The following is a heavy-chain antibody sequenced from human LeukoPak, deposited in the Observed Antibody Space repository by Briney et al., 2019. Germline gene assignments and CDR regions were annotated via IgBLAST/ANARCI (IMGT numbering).Heavy chain of an antibody. Sequence: GESLKISCAASGFTFSSYWMSWVRQAPGKGLEWVANIKQDGSEKYYVDSVKGRFTISRDNAKNSLYLQMNSLRAEDTAVYYCARDPQIYGSGSYVDYWGQGTLVTVSS. D-gene: IGHD3-10*01. CDR3: ARDPQIYGSGSYVDY. J-gene: IGHJ4*02. CDR2: IKQDGSEK. CDR1: GFTFSSYW. V-gene: IGHV3-7*04.